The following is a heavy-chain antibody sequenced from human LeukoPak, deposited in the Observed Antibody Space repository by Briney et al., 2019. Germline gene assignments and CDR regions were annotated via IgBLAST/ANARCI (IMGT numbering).Heavy chain of an antibody. J-gene: IGHJ1*01. D-gene: IGHD2/OR15-2a*01. V-gene: IGHV4-4*02. CDR1: GGSISSSNW. CDR3: ARSQDGNSLDS. CDR2: IYHSGST. Sequence: SGTLSLTCAVSGGSISSSNWWSWVRQPPGKGLEWIGEIYHSGSTNYNPSLQSRVTISINTSKNQFSLKLSSVTAADTAVYYCARSQDGNSLDSWGQGTLVTVSS.